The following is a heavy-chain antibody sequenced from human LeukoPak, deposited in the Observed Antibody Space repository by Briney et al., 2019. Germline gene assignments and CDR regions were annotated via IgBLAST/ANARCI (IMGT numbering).Heavy chain of an antibody. CDR3: ASDASYYASSAHRSAFDI. CDR2: SSACNGNT. V-gene: IGHV1-18*01. CDR1: GCTFTSYG. J-gene: IGHJ3*02. Sequence: GSVKVSCKGSGCTFTSYGIRWLRQAPGQGLDWMGWSSACNGNTNYAQKPQGRVTMTTDTSTSTAYTELRSLRSDDTAVYSCASDASYYASSAHRSAFDIWGQGTMVTVSS. D-gene: IGHD3-22*01.